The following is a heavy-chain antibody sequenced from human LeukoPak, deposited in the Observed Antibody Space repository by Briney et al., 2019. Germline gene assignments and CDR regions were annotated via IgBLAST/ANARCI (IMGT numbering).Heavy chain of an antibody. CDR1: GFSVSSNY. CDR2: LYNVGGT. Sequence: GGSLRLSCAASGFSVSSNYMSWVRQAPGKGLEWVSNLYNVGGTYYADSVKGRFTISRDISKNTLYLQMNSLRAEDTAVYYCATSGSGWYVPYWGQGTLVTVSS. D-gene: IGHD6-19*01. V-gene: IGHV3-53*01. J-gene: IGHJ4*02. CDR3: ATSGSGWYVPY.